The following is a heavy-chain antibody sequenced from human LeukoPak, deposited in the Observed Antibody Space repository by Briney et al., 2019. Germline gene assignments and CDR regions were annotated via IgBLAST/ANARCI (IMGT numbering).Heavy chain of an antibody. CDR2: MNPNSGNT. V-gene: IGHV1-8*01. CDR3: ARRLTYYYDSSGFYFDY. D-gene: IGHD3-22*01. J-gene: IGHJ4*02. CDR1: GYTFTSYD. Sequence: ASVKVSYKASGYTFTSYDINWVRQATGQGLEWMGWMNPNSGNTGYAQKFQGRVTMTRNTSISTAYMELSSLRSEDTAVYYCARRLTYYYDSSGFYFDYWGQGTLVTVSS.